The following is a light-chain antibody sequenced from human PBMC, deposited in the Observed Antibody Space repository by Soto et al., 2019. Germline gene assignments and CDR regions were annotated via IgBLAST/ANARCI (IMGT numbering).Light chain of an antibody. CDR3: QPYGYSRT. CDR1: QTLSSRH. Sequence: VLTQSPGTLSLSPGERATLSCRASQTLSSRHLAWYQQQPGPAPRLLIYGSSSGATDIPNRGSGSGSGSDFTLTISTLEPVAFAIYDRQPYGYSRTFGQGTKVDIK. J-gene: IGKJ1*01. V-gene: IGKV3-20*01. CDR2: GSS.